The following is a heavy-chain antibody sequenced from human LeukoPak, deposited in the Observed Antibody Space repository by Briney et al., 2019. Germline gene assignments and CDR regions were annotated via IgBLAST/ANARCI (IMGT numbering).Heavy chain of an antibody. D-gene: IGHD3-10*01. CDR3: AKSNGYGLVDI. CDR2: INHSGST. J-gene: IGHJ3*02. V-gene: IGHV4-34*01. CDR1: GGSFSGYY. Sequence: RSETLSLTCAVYGGSFSGYYWSWIRPPPGKGLEWIGEINHSGSTNYNPSLKSRVTISVDTSKNQFSLRLSSVTAADTAVYYCAKSNGYGLVDIWGQGTMVTVSS.